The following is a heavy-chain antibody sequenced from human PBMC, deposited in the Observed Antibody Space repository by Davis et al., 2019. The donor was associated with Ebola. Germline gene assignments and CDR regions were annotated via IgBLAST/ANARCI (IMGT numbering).Heavy chain of an antibody. D-gene: IGHD3-9*01. J-gene: IGHJ4*02. CDR2: INHSGST. V-gene: IGHV4-34*01. Sequence: MPSETLSLTCTVSGGPIGTYYWSWIRQPPGKGLEWIGEINHSGSTNYNPSLKSRVIISVDTSKNQFSLKLSSVTAADTAVYYCARGPFDDILTGYYWNFDYWGQGTLVTVSS. CDR1: GGPIGTYY. CDR3: ARGPFDDILTGYYWNFDY.